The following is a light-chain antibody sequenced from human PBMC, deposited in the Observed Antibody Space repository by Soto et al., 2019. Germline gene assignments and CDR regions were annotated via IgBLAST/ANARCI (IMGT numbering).Light chain of an antibody. J-gene: IGKJ1*01. V-gene: IGKV1-39*01. CDR1: QSISRY. CDR3: QQNYGTPGT. Sequence: DIQLTQSPSSLSAPACGRITITCMSSQSISRYLNWYQQRPGTAPKVLIFGANSLQSGVPSRFSVSRSGTEFTLTISSLQPEECATYYGQQNYGTPGTCGQGTKVDIK. CDR2: GAN.